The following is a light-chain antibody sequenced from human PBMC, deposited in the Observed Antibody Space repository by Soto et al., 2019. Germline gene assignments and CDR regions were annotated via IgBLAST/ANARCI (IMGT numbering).Light chain of an antibody. CDR1: HYIYSN. CDR2: RES. V-gene: IGKV3-15*01. CDR3: QQYHKLWT. Sequence: MQSPATLSVSQWERATLSCTASHYIYSNVAWFQQRPGQAPRLLIYRESTRATGTPARFTGSGSGTEFTLTITSLQSEDFALYYCQQYHKLWTFGQGTMVDVK. J-gene: IGKJ1*01.